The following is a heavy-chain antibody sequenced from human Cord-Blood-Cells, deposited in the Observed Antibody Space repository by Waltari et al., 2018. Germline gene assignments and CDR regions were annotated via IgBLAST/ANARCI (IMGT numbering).Heavy chain of an antibody. CDR3: ARGDPNWGYYYYGMDV. CDR2: ISYDGSNK. J-gene: IGHJ6*02. V-gene: IGHV3-30-3*01. D-gene: IGHD7-27*01. Sequence: QVQLVESGGGVVQPGRSLRLSCAASGFTFSSYAMHWVRQAPGKGLEWVAVISYDGSNKYYADSVKGRFTISRDNSKNTLYLQMNSLRAEDTAVYYCARGDPNWGYYYYGMDVWGQGTTVTVSS. CDR1: GFTFSSYA.